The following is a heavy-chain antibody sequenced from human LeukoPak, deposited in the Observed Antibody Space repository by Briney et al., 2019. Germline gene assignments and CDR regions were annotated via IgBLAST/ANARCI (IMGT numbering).Heavy chain of an antibody. V-gene: IGHV1-69*13. D-gene: IGHD2-2*01. CDR1: GGTFSSYA. J-gene: IGHJ5*02. CDR3: ARDQIVRRVPAAWGFDP. Sequence: ASVKVSCKASGGTFSSYAISWVRQAPGQGLEWMGGIIPIFGTANYAQKFQGRVTITADESTSTAYMELSSLRSEDTAAYYCARDQIVRRVPAAWGFDPWGQGTLVTVSS. CDR2: IIPIFGTA.